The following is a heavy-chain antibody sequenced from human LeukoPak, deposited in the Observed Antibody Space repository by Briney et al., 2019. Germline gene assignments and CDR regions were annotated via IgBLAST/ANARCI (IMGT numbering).Heavy chain of an antibody. J-gene: IGHJ6*03. CDR2: IYTSGST. D-gene: IGHD6-19*01. CDR1: GGSISSYY. Sequence: SETLSLTCTVSGGSISSYYWSWIRQPARKGLEWIGRIYTSGSTNYNPSLKSRVTMSVDTSKNQFSLKLSSVTAADTAVYYCARQRAVAGPYYYYMDVWGKGTTVTVSS. CDR3: ARQRAVAGPYYYYMDV. V-gene: IGHV4-4*07.